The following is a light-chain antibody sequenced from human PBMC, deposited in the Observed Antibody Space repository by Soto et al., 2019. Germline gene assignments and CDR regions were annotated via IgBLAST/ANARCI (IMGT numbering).Light chain of an antibody. Sequence: EIVLTQSPATLSLSPGERATLSCRASQSVSSSLAWFQQTPGQAPRLLIYDASNRATGIPARFSGSGSGTDFTLTSSSLEPEEFAVSYCQQRSNWPPITFGQGTRLEIK. CDR3: QQRSNWPPIT. CDR2: DAS. J-gene: IGKJ5*01. V-gene: IGKV3-11*01. CDR1: QSVSSS.